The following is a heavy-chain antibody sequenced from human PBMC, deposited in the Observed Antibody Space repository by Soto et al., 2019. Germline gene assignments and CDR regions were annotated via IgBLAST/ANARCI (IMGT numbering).Heavy chain of an antibody. CDR3: TRMKRERLVLDYYYGMDV. J-gene: IGHJ6*02. V-gene: IGHV2-70*01. CDR2: IDWDDDK. D-gene: IGHD6-6*01. CDR1: GFSLSTSGMC. Sequence: SGPTLVNPTQTLTLTCTFSGFSLSTSGMCVSWIRQPPGKALEWLALIDWDDDKYYSTSLKTRLTISKDTSKNQVVLTMTNMDPVDTTPIYCTRMKRERLVLDYYYGMDVCGQGSTVTVSS.